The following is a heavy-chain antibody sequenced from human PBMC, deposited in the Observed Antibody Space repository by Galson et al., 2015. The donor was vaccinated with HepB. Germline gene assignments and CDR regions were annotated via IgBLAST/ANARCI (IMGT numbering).Heavy chain of an antibody. Sequence: SLRLSCAASGFTFSSYEMNWVRQAPGKGLEWVSYICSSGSTIYYADSVKGRFTISRDNAKNSLYLQMNSLRAEDTAVYYCARVEYSSSWYRPDYYYGMDVWGQGTTVTVSS. D-gene: IGHD6-13*01. J-gene: IGHJ6*02. CDR1: GFTFSSYE. CDR2: ICSSGSTI. CDR3: ARVEYSSSWYRPDYYYGMDV. V-gene: IGHV3-48*03.